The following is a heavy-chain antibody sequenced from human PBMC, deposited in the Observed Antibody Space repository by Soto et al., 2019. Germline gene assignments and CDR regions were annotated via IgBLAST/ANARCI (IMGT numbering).Heavy chain of an antibody. CDR3: ARGRGVDNWFDP. Sequence: QVQLQESGPGLVKPSQTLSLTCTVSGGSISSGGYYWSWIRQHPGKGLEWIGYIYYSGSTYYNPSLKRRVTISVATSKNQSSLKLSSVTAADTAVYYCARGRGVDNWFDPWGQGTLVPVSS. CDR1: GGSISSGGYY. D-gene: IGHD3-10*01. CDR2: IYYSGST. J-gene: IGHJ5*02. V-gene: IGHV4-31*03.